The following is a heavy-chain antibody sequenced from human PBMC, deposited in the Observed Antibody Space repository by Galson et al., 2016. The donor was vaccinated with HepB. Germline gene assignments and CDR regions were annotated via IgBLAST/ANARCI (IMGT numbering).Heavy chain of an antibody. J-gene: IGHJ5*02. CDR1: GFSFSGSW. D-gene: IGHD6-19*01. Sequence: SLRLSCAASGFSFSGSWMSWVRQAPGKGLECVANINDHGGTKYYVDSVKGRLTISRDNAKSSLYLQMNSLRDDDTAVYYCVRDGGWYAWFDPWGQGTLVTVSS. CDR2: INDHGGTK. V-gene: IGHV3-7*03. CDR3: VRDGGWYAWFDP.